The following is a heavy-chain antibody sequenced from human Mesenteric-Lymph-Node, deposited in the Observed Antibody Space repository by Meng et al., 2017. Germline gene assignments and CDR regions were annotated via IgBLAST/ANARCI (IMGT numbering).Heavy chain of an antibody. V-gene: IGHV4-59*01. J-gene: IGHJ6*02. Sequence: ESLKISCTVSGGSISSYYWSWIRQPPGKGLEWIGYIYYSGSTNYNPSLKSRVTISVDTSKNQFSLKLSSVTAADTAVYYCARDNGSGWPYYYYYGMDVWGQGTTVTVSS. CDR3: ARDNGSGWPYYYYYGMDV. D-gene: IGHD6-19*01. CDR2: IYYSGST. CDR1: GGSISSYY.